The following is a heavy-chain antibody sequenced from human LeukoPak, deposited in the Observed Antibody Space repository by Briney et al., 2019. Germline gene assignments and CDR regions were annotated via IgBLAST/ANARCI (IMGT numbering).Heavy chain of an antibody. Sequence: PSETLSLTCAVYGGSFSRYYWSWIRQSPGKGLEWIAEIDHRGNTDYNPSVKSRGTISVDTSKNQFSLTVRSLSAADTAVYYCARGATISGTGHFDFWGQGTLVTVSS. D-gene: IGHD1-26*01. J-gene: IGHJ4*02. CDR1: GGSFSRYY. CDR2: IDHRGNT. CDR3: ARGATISGTGHFDF. V-gene: IGHV4-34*01.